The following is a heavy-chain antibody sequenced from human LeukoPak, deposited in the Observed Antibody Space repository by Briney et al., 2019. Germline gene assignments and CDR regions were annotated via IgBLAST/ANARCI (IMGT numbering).Heavy chain of an antibody. V-gene: IGHV3-23*01. CDR3: ARDPGGYSSGGELDV. CDR2: IGGSGTYS. CDR1: GFTFSNYA. D-gene: IGHD6-19*01. Sequence: GGSLRLSCAASGFTFSNYAMSWVRQAPGKGLEWVSGIGGSGTYSYYSDSVKGRFTISRDNAKNSLYLQMNSLRAEDMAVYYCARDPGGYSSGGELDVWGKGTTVTVSS. J-gene: IGHJ6*04.